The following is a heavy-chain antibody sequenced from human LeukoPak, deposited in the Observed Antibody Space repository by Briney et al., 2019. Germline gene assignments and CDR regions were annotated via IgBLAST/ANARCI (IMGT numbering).Heavy chain of an antibody. CDR1: GGSISSYY. CDR3: VGGIVVVPAAMPKGHFTLDY. CDR2: IYYSGST. D-gene: IGHD2-2*01. Sequence: SETLSLTCTVSGGSISSYYWSWIRQPPGKGLEWIGYIYYSGSTNYNLSLKSRVTISVDTSKNQFSLKLSSVTAADTAVYYCVGGIVVVPAAMPKGHFTLDYWGQGTLVTVSS. J-gene: IGHJ4*02. V-gene: IGHV4-59*01.